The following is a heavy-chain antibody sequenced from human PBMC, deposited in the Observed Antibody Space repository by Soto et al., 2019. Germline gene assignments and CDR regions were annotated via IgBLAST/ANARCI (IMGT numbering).Heavy chain of an antibody. J-gene: IGHJ3*02. Sequence: ANIKQDGSEKYYVDSVKGRFTISRDNAKNSLYLQMNSLRAEDTAVYYCASFFFNDTATTDI. CDR2: IKQDGSEK. CDR3: ASFFFNDTATTDI. D-gene: IGHD4-17*01. V-gene: IGHV3-7*03.